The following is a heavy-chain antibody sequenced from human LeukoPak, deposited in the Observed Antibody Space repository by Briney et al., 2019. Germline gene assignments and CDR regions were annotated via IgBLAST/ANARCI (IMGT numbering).Heavy chain of an antibody. Sequence: SEALSLTCAVYGGSFSGYYWSWIRQPPGKGLEWIGELNHSGSTNYNPSLKSRVTISVDTSRNQFSLNLTSVTAADTAVYYFARAGISIFGMITPNWFDPWGQGTLVSVSS. CDR3: ARAGISIFGMITPNWFDP. CDR2: LNHSGST. J-gene: IGHJ5*02. V-gene: IGHV4-34*01. CDR1: GGSFSGYY. D-gene: IGHD3-3*01.